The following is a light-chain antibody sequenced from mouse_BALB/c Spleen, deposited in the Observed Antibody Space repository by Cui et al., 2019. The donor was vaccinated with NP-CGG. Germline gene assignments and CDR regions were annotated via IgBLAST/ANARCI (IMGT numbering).Light chain of an antibody. Sequence: QAVVTPEPALTTSPGETVTFTCRSSTGAVTTINYANWVQEKPDHLFTGLIGGTNNRAPGVPARFSGSLIGDKAALTITGAQTEDEAIYFCALWYSNHWVFGGGTKLTVL. CDR3: ALWYSNHWV. CDR2: GTN. J-gene: IGLJ1*01. V-gene: IGLV1*01. CDR1: TGAVTTINY.